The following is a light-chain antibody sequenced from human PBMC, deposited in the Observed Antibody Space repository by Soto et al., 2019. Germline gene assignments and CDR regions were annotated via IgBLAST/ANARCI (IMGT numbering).Light chain of an antibody. J-gene: IGKJ4*01. CDR3: QQHQNYPLT. CDR2: KAS. Sequence: DIQMTQSPSTLSASVGDTVTITCRASQSISTLLAWYQQKPGKAPNLLIYKASSLESGLPSRFSGSGSGTDFPLTISGLQPDDSATYYCQQHQNYPLTFGGGTKVEIK. CDR1: QSISTL. V-gene: IGKV1-5*03.